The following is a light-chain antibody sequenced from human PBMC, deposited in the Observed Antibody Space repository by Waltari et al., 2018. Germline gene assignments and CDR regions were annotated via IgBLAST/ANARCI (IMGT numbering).Light chain of an antibody. CDR3: QQYDSPPWT. CDR2: AAS. Sequence: DIQMTQSPSSLSASVGDRVTITCRASQTISGYLNWYQQKPGKAPKLLMYAASSLQSGVPSRFSGSGSGTDFTLTISSLQAEDVAVYYCQQYDSPPWTFGQGTKVEI. CDR1: QTISGY. J-gene: IGKJ1*01. V-gene: IGKV1-39*01.